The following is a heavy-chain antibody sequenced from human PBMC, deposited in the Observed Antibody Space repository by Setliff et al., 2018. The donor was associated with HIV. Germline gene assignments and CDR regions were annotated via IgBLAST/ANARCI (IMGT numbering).Heavy chain of an antibody. V-gene: IGHV3-30*03. CDR3: AANIMGLTPVDY. J-gene: IGHJ4*02. Sequence: PGGSLRLSCAASGFTFSSYGVHWVRQAPGKGLEWVAFISYDGINKYYADSVKGRFTISRDNAKNTLYLQLNSLRAEDTAVYYWAANIMGLTPVDYWGQGTLVTVSS. D-gene: IGHD1-26*01. CDR1: GFTFSSYG. CDR2: ISYDGINK.